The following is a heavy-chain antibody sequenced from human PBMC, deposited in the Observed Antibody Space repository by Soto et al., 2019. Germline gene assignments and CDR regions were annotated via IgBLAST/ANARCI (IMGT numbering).Heavy chain of an antibody. Sequence: PGGSLRLSCAASGFIFTNYAMNWVRQAPGKGLEWVSVIGGRGNSAYYADSVQGRFTISRDNSKNTLSLQMGSLTADDTAIYYCVREGRGSFDFWGRGTMATVSS. CDR3: VREGRGSFDF. D-gene: IGHD5-12*01. J-gene: IGHJ3*01. CDR2: IGGRGNSA. V-gene: IGHV3-23*01. CDR1: GFIFTNYA.